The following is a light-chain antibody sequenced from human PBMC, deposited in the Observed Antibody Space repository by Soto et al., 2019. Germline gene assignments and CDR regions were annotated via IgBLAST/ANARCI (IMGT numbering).Light chain of an antibody. Sequence: DIQMTQSPSSLSASVGDRVTITCRASQGISKYLAWYQQKPGKVPKLLIYTASTLQSGVPSRFSGSGSGTDFPLTISSLPPEDVATYYCQKYSGPPYTFGQGTKLEIK. J-gene: IGKJ2*01. CDR1: QGISKY. CDR3: QKYSGPPYT. V-gene: IGKV1-27*01. CDR2: TAS.